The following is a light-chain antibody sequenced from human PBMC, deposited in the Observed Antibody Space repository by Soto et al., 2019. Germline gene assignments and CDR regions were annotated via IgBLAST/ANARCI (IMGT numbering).Light chain of an antibody. Sequence: QAVVTQEPSLSVSPGGTVTLTCASSTGAVTSTFYPNWFQQKPGQAPRSLIYSTSNRHPWTPARFSGSLLGVRAALTLSSVQPEDEADYYCLLYYGGVLVFGGGTKLTVL. J-gene: IGLJ2*01. CDR1: TGAVTSTFY. CDR2: STS. CDR3: LLYYGGVLV. V-gene: IGLV7-43*01.